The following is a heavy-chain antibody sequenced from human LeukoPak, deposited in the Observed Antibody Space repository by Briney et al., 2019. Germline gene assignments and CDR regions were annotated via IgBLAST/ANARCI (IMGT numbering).Heavy chain of an antibody. CDR2: TYYRSKWYN. J-gene: IGHJ4*02. Sequence: SQTLSLTCDISGDSVSSNSAAWNWIRQSPLRGLEWLGRTYYRSKWYNDYAVSVKSRITINPDTSKNQFSLQLNSVTPEDTAVYYCTRGAPVGSSREFDYWGQGTLVTVSS. V-gene: IGHV6-1*01. CDR1: GDSVSSNSAA. D-gene: IGHD5-24*01. CDR3: TRGAPVGSSREFDY.